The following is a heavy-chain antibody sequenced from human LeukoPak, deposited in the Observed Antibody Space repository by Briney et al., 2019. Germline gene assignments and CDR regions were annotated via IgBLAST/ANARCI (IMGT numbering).Heavy chain of an antibody. CDR1: GFTFSSYA. CDR2: IASETYGGTA. J-gene: IGHJ4*02. CDR3: TRDQTPYY. Sequence: PGRSLRLSCAAAGFTFSSYAMHWVRQAPGKGLEWVSFIASETYGGTAEYAASVKGRFTISRDDSKSIAYLQMNSLKTEDTAVYYCTRDQTPYYWGQGTLVTVSS. V-gene: IGHV3-49*04.